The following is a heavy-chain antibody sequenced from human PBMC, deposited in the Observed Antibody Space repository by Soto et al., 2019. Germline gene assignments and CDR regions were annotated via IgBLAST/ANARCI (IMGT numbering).Heavy chain of an antibody. V-gene: IGHV2-5*01. CDR1: GFSLSTSGAG. CDR2: ISWKDEK. CDR3: AHRAAGNYYRWYFDS. D-gene: IGHD3-10*01. Sequence: QITLKESCPTLVKPTQTLTVTCTFSGFSLSTSGAGVGLIRQSPGKAPEWLALISWKDEKRYNPGLKSRLTIAKDTSKNKVVLTLNDLDPVDTATYFCAHRAAGNYYRWYFDSWGQGTLVTVSS. J-gene: IGHJ4*02.